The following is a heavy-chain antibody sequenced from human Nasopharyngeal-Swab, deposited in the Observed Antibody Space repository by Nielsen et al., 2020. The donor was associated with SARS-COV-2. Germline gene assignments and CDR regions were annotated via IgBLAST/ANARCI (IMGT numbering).Heavy chain of an antibody. D-gene: IGHD3-3*01. V-gene: IGHV1-18*01. J-gene: IGHJ6*02. Sequence: WVRQAPGQGLEWVGWISAYNGNTNYAQKLQGRVTMTTDTSTSTAYMELRSLRSDDTAVYYCARDEPEWFQYGMDVWGQGTTVTVSS. CDR2: ISAYNGNT. CDR3: ARDEPEWFQYGMDV.